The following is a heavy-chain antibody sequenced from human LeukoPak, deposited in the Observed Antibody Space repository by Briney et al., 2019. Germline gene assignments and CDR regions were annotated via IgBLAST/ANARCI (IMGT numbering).Heavy chain of an antibody. CDR1: GFTFSSYA. CDR2: ISYDGSNK. V-gene: IGHV3-30*04. D-gene: IGHD2-2*01. Sequence: GGSLRLSCAASGFTFSSYAMHWARQAPGKGLEWVAVISYDGSNKYYADSVKGRFTISRDNSKNTLYLQMNSLRAEDTAVYYCARDDIVVVPAANLEDYYYGMDVWGQGTTVTVSS. J-gene: IGHJ6*02. CDR3: ARDDIVVVPAANLEDYYYGMDV.